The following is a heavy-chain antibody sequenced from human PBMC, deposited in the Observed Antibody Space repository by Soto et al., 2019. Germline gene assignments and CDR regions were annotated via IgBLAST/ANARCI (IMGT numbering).Heavy chain of an antibody. Sequence: QVQLVQSGAEVKKPGSSVKVSCKASGGTFSSYAISWVRQAPGQGLEWMGGIIPIFGTANYAQKFQGRVTITADESTSTAYMELSSLRSEDTAVYYCASGDGYTPANYYYYGMDVWGQGTTVTVSS. CDR1: GGTFSSYA. J-gene: IGHJ6*02. CDR2: IIPIFGTA. D-gene: IGHD5-12*01. CDR3: ASGDGYTPANYYYYGMDV. V-gene: IGHV1-69*01.